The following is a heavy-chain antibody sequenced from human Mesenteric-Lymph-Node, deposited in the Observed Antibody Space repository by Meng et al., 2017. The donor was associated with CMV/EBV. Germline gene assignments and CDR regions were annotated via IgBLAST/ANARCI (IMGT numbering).Heavy chain of an antibody. J-gene: IGHJ4*02. Sequence: ASGFTLSDAWMTWVRQAPGKGLEWVGSIKRKTDGGTTDYAAPVKGRFTISRDDSKNTLYLQMNSLKTEDTAVYYCATIGGSTWVFDYWGQGTLVTVSS. D-gene: IGHD6-6*01. CDR1: GFTLSDAW. CDR2: IKRKTDGGTT. CDR3: ATIGGSTWVFDY. V-gene: IGHV3-15*01.